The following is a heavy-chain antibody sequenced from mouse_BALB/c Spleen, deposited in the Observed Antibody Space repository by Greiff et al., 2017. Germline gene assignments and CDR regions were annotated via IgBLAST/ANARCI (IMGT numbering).Heavy chain of an antibody. CDR3: ARDNYDYDEGPFAY. Sequence: EVQGVESGGGLVKPGGSLKLSCAASGFTFSDYYMYWVRQTPEKRLEWVATISDGGSYTYYPDSVKGRFTISRDNAKNNLYLQMSSLKSEDTAMYYCARDNYDYDEGPFAYWGQGTLVTVSA. CDR2: ISDGGSYT. J-gene: IGHJ3*01. CDR1: GFTFSDYY. D-gene: IGHD2-4*01. V-gene: IGHV5-4*02.